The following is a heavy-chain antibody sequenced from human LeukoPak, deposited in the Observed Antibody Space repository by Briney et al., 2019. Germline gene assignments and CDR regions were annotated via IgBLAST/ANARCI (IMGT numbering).Heavy chain of an antibody. D-gene: IGHD3-9*01. Sequence: SETLSLICTVSGGSISSSSYYWGWIRQPPGKGLEWIGSIYYSGSTYYNPSLKSRVTISVDTSKNQFSLKLSSVTAADTAVYYCARPYYDILTGTADAFDIWGQGTMVTVSS. J-gene: IGHJ3*02. CDR2: IYYSGST. CDR1: GGSISSSSYY. V-gene: IGHV4-39*01. CDR3: ARPYYDILTGTADAFDI.